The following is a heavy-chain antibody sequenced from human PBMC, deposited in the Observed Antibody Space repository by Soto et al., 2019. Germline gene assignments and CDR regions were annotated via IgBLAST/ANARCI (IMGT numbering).Heavy chain of an antibody. V-gene: IGHV3-74*01. CDR3: ARDLPAAEDY. CDR1: GFTFSRYW. Sequence: EVQLVASGGGLVRAGGSLRLSCAASGFTFSRYWMHWVRQAPGKGLVWVSHINSDGSSTNYADSVKGRFTISRDNAKNTLYLQVNSLRAEDTAVYYCARDLPAAEDYWGQGTLVTVSS. CDR2: INSDGSST. D-gene: IGHD6-25*01. J-gene: IGHJ4*02.